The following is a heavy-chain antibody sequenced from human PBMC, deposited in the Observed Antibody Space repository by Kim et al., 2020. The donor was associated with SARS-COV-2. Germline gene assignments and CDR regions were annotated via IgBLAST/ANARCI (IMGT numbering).Heavy chain of an antibody. CDR3: ASRRGYSYPLYFDY. J-gene: IGHJ4*02. Sequence: GGSLRLSCAASGFTFSDYYMSWIRQAPGKGLEWVSYISSSGSTIYYADSVKGRFTISRDNAKNSLYLQMNSLRAEDTAVYYCASRRGYSYPLYFDYWGQGTLVTVSS. D-gene: IGHD5-18*01. CDR2: ISSSGSTI. V-gene: IGHV3-11*01. CDR1: GFTFSDYY.